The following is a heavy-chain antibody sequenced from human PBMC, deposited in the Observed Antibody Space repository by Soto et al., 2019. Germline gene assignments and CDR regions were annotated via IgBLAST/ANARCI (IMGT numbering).Heavy chain of an antibody. CDR2: INPNSGGT. CDR3: AREYYYDSSVAY. V-gene: IGHV1-2*02. CDR1: GYTFTGYY. Sequence: ASVKVSCKASGYTFTGYYMHWVRQAPGQGLEWMGWINPNSGGTNYAQKFQGRVTMTRDTSISTAYMELSRLRSDYTAVYYCAREYYYDSSVAYWGQGTLVTVSS. D-gene: IGHD3-22*01. J-gene: IGHJ4*02.